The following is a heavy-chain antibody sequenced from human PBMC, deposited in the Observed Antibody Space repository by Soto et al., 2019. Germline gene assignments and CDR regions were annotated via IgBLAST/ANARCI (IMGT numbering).Heavy chain of an antibody. J-gene: IGHJ4*02. D-gene: IGHD3-10*01. CDR1: GFTFSSYA. CDR3: ARDGFSGSGKYYFDY. Sequence: EVQLLESGGGLVQPGGSLRLSCAASGFTFSSYAMSWVRQAPGKGLEWVSAISGSGSSTYYADSVKGRFTISRDKSSNTLDLHMNIMPAEDAAVYYCARDGFSGSGKYYFDYWGQGTLVTVSS. CDR2: ISGSGSST. V-gene: IGHV3-23*01.